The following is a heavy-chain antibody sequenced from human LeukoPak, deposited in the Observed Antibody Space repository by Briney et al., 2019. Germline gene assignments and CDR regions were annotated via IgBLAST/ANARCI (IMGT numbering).Heavy chain of an antibody. V-gene: IGHV3-74*01. D-gene: IGHD2-8*01. J-gene: IGHJ6*03. Sequence: GGSLRLSCAASGFTFSGYWMHWVRQAPGKGPVWVSRINGDGRSTTYADSAKGRFTISRDNAKNTVYLHMNSLRAEDTAVYYCARDRDVLRYYMDVWGKGTTVTVSS. CDR2: INGDGRST. CDR1: GFTFSGYW. CDR3: ARDRDVLRYYMDV.